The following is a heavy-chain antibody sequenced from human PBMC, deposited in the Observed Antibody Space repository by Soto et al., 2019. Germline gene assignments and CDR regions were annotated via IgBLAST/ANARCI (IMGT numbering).Heavy chain of an antibody. CDR3: MRFRDCGDYGFQWYFDL. Sequence: QVQLQESGPGLVKPSETLSLTCTVSGGSISSYYWSWIRQPPGKGLEWIGYINYSGSTNYNPSLTSRVTVSADTPMSQFYMKLSSVNTAVTAVYYWMRFRDCGDYGFQWYFDLWGRGTLVTVSS. V-gene: IGHV4-59*08. J-gene: IGHJ2*01. CDR2: INYSGST. D-gene: IGHD4-17*01. CDR1: GGSISSYY.